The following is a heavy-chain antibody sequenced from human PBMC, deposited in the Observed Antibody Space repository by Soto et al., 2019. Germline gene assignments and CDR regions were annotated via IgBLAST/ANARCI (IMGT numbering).Heavy chain of an antibody. CDR3: ARMESFGSLNWFDP. Sequence: ASVKVSCKASGYTFTNNDVSWVLQATGQGLEWMGWMNPGSGDTGYAQKFQGRVTMTRDISIATAYMELNSLTSEDTAIYYCARMESFGSLNWFDPWGQGTLVTVSS. CDR1: GYTFTNND. CDR2: MNPGSGDT. J-gene: IGHJ5*02. V-gene: IGHV1-8*02. D-gene: IGHD5-18*01.